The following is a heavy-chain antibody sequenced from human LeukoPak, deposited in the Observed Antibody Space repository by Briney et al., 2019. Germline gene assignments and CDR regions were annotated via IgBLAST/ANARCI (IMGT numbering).Heavy chain of an antibody. J-gene: IGHJ4*02. D-gene: IGHD2-2*01. CDR2: ISSSSTYI. V-gene: IGHV3-21*01. Sequence: GGSLRLSCAASGFTFSSYSMNWVRQAPGKGLEWVPSISSSSTYIYYADSVKGRFTISRDNAKNSLYLQMNSLRAEDTAVYYCARDPLGYCSSTSCSFDYWGQGTLVTVSS. CDR3: ARDPLGYCSSTSCSFDY. CDR1: GFTFSSYS.